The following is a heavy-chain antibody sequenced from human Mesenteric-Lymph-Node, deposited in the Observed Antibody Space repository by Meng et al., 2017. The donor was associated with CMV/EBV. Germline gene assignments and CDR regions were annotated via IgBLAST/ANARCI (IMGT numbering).Heavy chain of an antibody. V-gene: IGHV4-61*01. D-gene: IGHD1-26*01. CDR2: TWFGRGT. CDR1: GGVVSSASYH. CDR3: ASLIAGGGGRGN. J-gene: IGHJ4*02. Sequence: IVSGGVVSSASYHWNWIRQPPGKGLEWIGQTWFGRGTNYIPSLKSRLTISLDTSKNQFTLQLSSVTAADTAIYYCASLIAGGGGRGNWGQGTLVTVSS.